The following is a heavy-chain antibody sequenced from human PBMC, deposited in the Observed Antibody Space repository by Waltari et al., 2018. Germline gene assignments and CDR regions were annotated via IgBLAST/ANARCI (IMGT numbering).Heavy chain of an antibody. CDR1: GYTFTSYY. D-gene: IGHD6-13*01. J-gene: IGHJ4*02. CDR3: ARSWSSSWYENWDY. V-gene: IGHV1-69*01. CDR2: IIPIFGTA. Sequence: QVQLVQSGAEVKKPGASVKVSCKASGYTFTSYYMHWVRQAPGQGLEWMGGIIPIFGTANYAQKFQGRVTITTDESTSTAYMELSSLRSEDTAVYYCARSWSSSWYENWDYWGQGTLVTVSS.